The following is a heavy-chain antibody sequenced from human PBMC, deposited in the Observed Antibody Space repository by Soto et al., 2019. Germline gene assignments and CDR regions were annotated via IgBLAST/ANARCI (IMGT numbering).Heavy chain of an antibody. CDR3: ARGGEGYNFGADY. V-gene: IGHV1-69*01. J-gene: IGHJ4*02. D-gene: IGHD5-12*01. CDR1: GGGNLRDYR. Sequence: QVQLVQSGAEVKEPGSSVKVSCKASGGGNLRDYRTTWVRRAPGQGLEWMGGIIPKLGSANYAQKFQGRVTITAHESTNSVYMELRSLRSDDTAVYYCARGGEGYNFGADYWGQGTPVTVSS. CDR2: IIPKLGSA.